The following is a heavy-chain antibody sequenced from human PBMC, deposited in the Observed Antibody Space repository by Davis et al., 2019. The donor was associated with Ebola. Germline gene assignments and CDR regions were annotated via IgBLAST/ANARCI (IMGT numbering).Heavy chain of an antibody. Sequence: GESLKISCAASGFTFSSYSMNWVRQAPGKGLEWVSAISGSGGTTYYADSVKGRFTISRDNSKNTLYLQMNSLRAEDTAVYYCAKDHRNWGQGTLVTVSS. J-gene: IGHJ4*02. V-gene: IGHV3-23*01. CDR3: AKDHRN. CDR1: GFTFSSYS. CDR2: ISGSGGTT.